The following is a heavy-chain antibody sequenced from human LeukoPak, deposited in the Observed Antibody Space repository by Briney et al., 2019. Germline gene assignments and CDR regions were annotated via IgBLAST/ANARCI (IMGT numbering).Heavy chain of an antibody. CDR2: INAGNGNT. CDR1: GYTFTSYA. CDR3: ARDEGSGWYLFTGFDY. D-gene: IGHD6-19*01. J-gene: IGHJ4*02. V-gene: IGHV1-3*01. Sequence: PGGSLRLSCAASGYTFTSYAMHWVRQAPGQRLEWMGWINAGNGNTKYSQKFQGRVTITRDTSASTAYMELSSLRSEDTAVYYCARDEGSGWYLFTGFDYWGQGTLVTVSS.